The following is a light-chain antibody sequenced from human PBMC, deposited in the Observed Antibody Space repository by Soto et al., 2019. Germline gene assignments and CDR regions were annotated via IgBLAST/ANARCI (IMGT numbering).Light chain of an antibody. J-gene: IGKJ2*01. Sequence: EIVLTQSPGTLYLSPGEGATLSCRSSQDVGTNYLAWYQQKPGQAPRLVIFGASSRASGVPGRFSGSGSGTDFTLTISRLEPEDSAVYFCQQFINSPYMYMFGQGTKLEI. CDR3: QQFINSPYMYM. CDR1: QDVGTNY. CDR2: GAS. V-gene: IGKV3-20*01.